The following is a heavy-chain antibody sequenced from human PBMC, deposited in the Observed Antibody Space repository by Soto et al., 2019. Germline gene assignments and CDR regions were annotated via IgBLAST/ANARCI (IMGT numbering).Heavy chain of an antibody. J-gene: IGHJ6*03. D-gene: IGHD1-26*01. CDR1: GDTFNDST. Sequence: QVQLVQSGAEVKKPGSSVKISCTASGDTFNDSTFTWVRRAPGHGLECMGRVIPLLDASNYAEKFQDRVTIPADQTPNTAYMELSGRKSEDSAIYSCASGKTQMPQDRMGFYYYMDVCCKEAPITV. CDR2: VIPLLDAS. CDR3: ASGKTQMPQDRMGFYYYMDV. V-gene: IGHV1-69*08.